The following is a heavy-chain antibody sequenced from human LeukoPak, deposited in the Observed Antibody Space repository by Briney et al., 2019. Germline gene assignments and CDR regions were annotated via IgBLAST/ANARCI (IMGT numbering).Heavy chain of an antibody. J-gene: IGHJ4*02. CDR2: IKQDGSEK. Sequence: GGSLSLSCAASGFNFSSYWMRWVRPAPGKGLAWVANIKQDGSEKYYADSVKARFTISRDNAKNSLYLQMNSLRAEDTAVYYCARGEDDYFDYWGQGTLVTVSS. D-gene: IGHD2-15*01. V-gene: IGHV3-7*01. CDR1: GFNFSSYW. CDR3: ARGEDDYFDY.